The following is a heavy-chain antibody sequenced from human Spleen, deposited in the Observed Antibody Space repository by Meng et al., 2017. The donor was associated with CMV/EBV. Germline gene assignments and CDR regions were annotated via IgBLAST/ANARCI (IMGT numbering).Heavy chain of an antibody. D-gene: IGHD3-3*01. CDR3: AKGGDFWSGPGDY. CDR1: GFTFSSYE. Sequence: GESLKISCEASGFTFSSYEMNWVRQAPGKGLEWVSYISSSGTTIYYADSVKGRFTISRDNSKNTLYLQMNSLRAEDTAVYYCAKGGDFWSGPGDYWGQGTLVTVSS. V-gene: IGHV3-48*03. CDR2: ISSSGTTI. J-gene: IGHJ4*02.